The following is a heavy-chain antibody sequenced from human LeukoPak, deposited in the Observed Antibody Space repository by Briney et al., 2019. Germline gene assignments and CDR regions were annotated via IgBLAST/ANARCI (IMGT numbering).Heavy chain of an antibody. CDR3: ARDPRDGYAFDC. D-gene: IGHD5-24*01. V-gene: IGHV4-61*01. J-gene: IGHJ4*02. CDR1: GGSVSSDNYY. CDR2: IYYGGST. Sequence: PSETLSLTCTVSGGSVSSDNYYWSWMRQPPGKGLEWIGYIYYGGSTNYNPSLKSRVTISVDTSKNQFSLKLSSVTAADTAVYYCARDPRDGYAFDCWGQGTLVTVSS.